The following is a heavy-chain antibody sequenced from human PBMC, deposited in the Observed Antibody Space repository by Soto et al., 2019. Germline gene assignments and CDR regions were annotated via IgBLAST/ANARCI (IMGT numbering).Heavy chain of an antibody. D-gene: IGHD6-13*01. J-gene: IGHJ3*02. CDR2: ISWNSNTI. V-gene: IGHV3-9*01. CDR1: GFVFNDYA. Sequence: EVQLVESGGGLVQPGRSLRLSCVGSGFVFNDYAMHWVRQAPGKGLEWVTGISWNSNTINYADSVKGRFTISRDNAKNSLYLQMNSLSAEDTALYYCAKDRPYSSSWQRAFDIWGQGTMVTVSS. CDR3: AKDRPYSSSWQRAFDI.